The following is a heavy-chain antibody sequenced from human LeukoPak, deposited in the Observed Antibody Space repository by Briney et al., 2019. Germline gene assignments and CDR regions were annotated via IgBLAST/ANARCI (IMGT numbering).Heavy chain of an antibody. V-gene: IGHV4-39*07. J-gene: IGHJ6*02. D-gene: IGHD2-2*01. Sequence: PSETLSLTCTVSGGSVSSSGYYWGWIRQPPGKGLEWIGTIHYNGGTYYNPSLKGRVTISIDTSKNRFSLQLSSVAAADTAVYYCARDFGTEGYCSSTSCYFYGMDVWGQGTTVTVSS. CDR1: GGSVSSSGYY. CDR3: ARDFGTEGYCSSTSCYFYGMDV. CDR2: IHYNGGT.